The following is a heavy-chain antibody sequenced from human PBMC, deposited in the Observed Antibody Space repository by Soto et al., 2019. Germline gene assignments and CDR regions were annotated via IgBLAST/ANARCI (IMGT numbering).Heavy chain of an antibody. CDR2: ISAYNGNT. J-gene: IGHJ6*02. V-gene: IGHV1-18*04. CDR1: GYTFTSYG. D-gene: IGHD4-17*01. CDR3: ARDTEDYGDYYYYYGMDV. Sequence: ASVKVSCKASGYTFTSYGISWVRQAPGQGLEWMGWISAYNGNTNYAQKPQGRVTMTTDTSTSTAYMELRSLRSDDTAVYYCARDTEDYGDYYYYYGMDVWGQGTTVTVSS.